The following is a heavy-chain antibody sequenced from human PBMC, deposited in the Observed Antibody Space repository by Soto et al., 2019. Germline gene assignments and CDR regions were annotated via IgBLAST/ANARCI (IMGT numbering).Heavy chain of an antibody. CDR1: GGSSSSGGFS. CDR3: ARGQDYGDYVGYFDY. J-gene: IGHJ4*02. Sequence: ASGTPFLTRAVSGGSSSSGGFSLGWVRQPPGEGLEWIGYIYHSGSTYYNPSLKSRVTISVDRSKNQFSLKLSSVTAADTAVYYCARGQDYGDYVGYFDYWGQGTLVTVSS. D-gene: IGHD4-17*01. V-gene: IGHV4-30-2*01. CDR2: IYHSGST.